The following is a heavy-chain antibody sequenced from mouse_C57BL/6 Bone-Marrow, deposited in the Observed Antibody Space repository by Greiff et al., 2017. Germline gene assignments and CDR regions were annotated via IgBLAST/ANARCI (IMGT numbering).Heavy chain of an antibody. Sequence: QVQLQQPGAELVMPGASVKLSCKASGYTFTSYWMHWVKQRPGQGLEWIGEIDPSDSYNNYNQKFKGKSTLTVDKSSSTAYLQLSSLTSEDSAVYYCARRLTGPYAMDYWGQGTSVTVSA. V-gene: IGHV1-69*01. CDR3: ARRLTGPYAMDY. D-gene: IGHD4-1*01. CDR2: IDPSDSYN. J-gene: IGHJ4*01. CDR1: GYTFTSYW.